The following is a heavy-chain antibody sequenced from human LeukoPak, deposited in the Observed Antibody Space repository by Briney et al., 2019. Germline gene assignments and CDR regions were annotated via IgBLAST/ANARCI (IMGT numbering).Heavy chain of an antibody. CDR3: ARVKEKMGYGPSLYYFDY. CDR2: IYYSGST. J-gene: IGHJ4*02. D-gene: IGHD5-18*01. Sequence: SETLSLTCTVSGGSISSYYWSWIRQPPGKGLEWIGYIYYSGSTNYNPSLKSRVTISVDTSKNQFSLKLSSVTAADTAVYYCARVKEKMGYGPSLYYFDYWGQGTLVTVSS. CDR1: GGSISSYY. V-gene: IGHV4-59*12.